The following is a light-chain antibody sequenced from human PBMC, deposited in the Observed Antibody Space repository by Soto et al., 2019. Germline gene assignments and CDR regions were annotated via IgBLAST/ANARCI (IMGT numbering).Light chain of an antibody. CDR2: DAS. CDR1: QSISSW. CDR3: QQYNSYSLYT. V-gene: IGKV1-5*01. J-gene: IGKJ2*01. Sequence: DIQMTQSPSTLSASVGDRVTITCRASQSISSWLAWYQQKPGKAPKLLIYDASSWESGVPARFRGSGSGTEFTLTIRRLQPDDFATYYCQQYNSYSLYTFGQGTKLEIK.